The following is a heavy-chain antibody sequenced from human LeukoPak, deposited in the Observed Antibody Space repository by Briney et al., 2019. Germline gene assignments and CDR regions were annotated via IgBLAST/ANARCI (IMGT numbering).Heavy chain of an antibody. CDR3: AKDMMSAWNCFDC. Sequence: GGSLRLSCVASGLPIADFAMHWVRQAPGKGLEWVSSISGSDGGSTYSDSVKGRFTISRDNSKNTLYLQMSSLQAEDTALYYCAKDMMSAWNCFDCRGQGTLVTVSS. V-gene: IGHV3-23*01. CDR1: GLPIADFA. CDR2: ISGSDGGST. D-gene: IGHD3-16*01. J-gene: IGHJ4*02.